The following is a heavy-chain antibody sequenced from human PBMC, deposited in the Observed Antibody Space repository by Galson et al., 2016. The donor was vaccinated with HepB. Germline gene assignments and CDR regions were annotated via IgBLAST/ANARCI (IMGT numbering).Heavy chain of an antibody. CDR1: GFTFSRYG. D-gene: IGHD3-10*01. CDR2: ISYDGSNK. Sequence: SPRLSRSASGFTFSRYGMHGVRQAPGKGREWVAFISYDGSNKYYADSVKGRFTISRDNSKNTLYRQMNSLRAEDTAVYYCAKDPYYYGSGSYLYFHYWGQGTLVTVSS. J-gene: IGHJ4*02. V-gene: IGHV3-30*18. CDR3: AKDPYYYGSGSYLYFHY.